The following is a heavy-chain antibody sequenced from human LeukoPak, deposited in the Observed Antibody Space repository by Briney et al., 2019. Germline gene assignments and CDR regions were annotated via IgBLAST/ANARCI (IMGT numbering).Heavy chain of an antibody. J-gene: IGHJ4*02. Sequence: PGGSLRLSCAASEFTFSSYWMHWVRQAPGKGLVWVSRIKGDGSSTTYADSVKGRFTISRDNAKNTLCLQMNSLTAEDTAVYYCARGAYCGGDCPLPNSLYWGRGTLVTVSS. D-gene: IGHD2-21*01. V-gene: IGHV3-74*01. CDR2: IKGDGSST. CDR1: EFTFSSYW. CDR3: ARGAYCGGDCPLPNSLY.